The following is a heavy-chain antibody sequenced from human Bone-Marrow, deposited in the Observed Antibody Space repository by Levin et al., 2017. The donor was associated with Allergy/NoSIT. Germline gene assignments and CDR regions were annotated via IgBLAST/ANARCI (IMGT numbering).Heavy chain of an antibody. CDR2: IKSKADGGTT. Sequence: GGSLRLSCAASGSTFSNAWMSWVRQAPGKGLEWVGRIKSKADGGTTDYATPVEGRFTISRDDSKKTLFVQMNSLRTEDTAVYYCVTEWMGGPDSWGQGTLVTVSS. D-gene: IGHD1-26*01. J-gene: IGHJ4*02. CDR1: GSTFSNAW. V-gene: IGHV3-15*01. CDR3: VTEWMGGPDS.